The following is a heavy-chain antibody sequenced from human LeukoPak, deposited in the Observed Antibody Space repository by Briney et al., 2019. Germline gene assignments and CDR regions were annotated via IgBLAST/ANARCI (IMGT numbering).Heavy chain of an antibody. CDR1: GGSISSSTYY. D-gene: IGHD6-19*01. V-gene: IGHV4-39*07. J-gene: IGHJ4*02. CDR3: ARTVAGNLIQFREPYANFDY. Sequence: SETLSLTCTVSGGSISSSTYYWGWIRQPPGKGLEWIGSIYYRGNSYYNPSLKSRVTISVDTSKNQFSLKLSSVTAADTAVYYCARTVAGNLIQFREPYANFDYWGQGTLVTVSS. CDR2: IYYRGNS.